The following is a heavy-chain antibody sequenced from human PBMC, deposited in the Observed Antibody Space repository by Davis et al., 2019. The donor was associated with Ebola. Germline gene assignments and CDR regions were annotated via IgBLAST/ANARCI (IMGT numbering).Heavy chain of an antibody. J-gene: IGHJ5*02. CDR3: ARDLGEIVLRGWFDP. CDR2: ISAYNGNT. CDR1: GYIFSIYG. V-gene: IGHV1-18*01. D-gene: IGHD3-10*01. Sequence: ASVKVSCKASGYIFSIYGISWVRQAPGQGLEWMGWISAYNGNTNYAQKLQGRVTMTTDTSTSTAYMELRSLRSDDTAVYYCARDLGEIVLRGWFDPWGQGTLVTVSS.